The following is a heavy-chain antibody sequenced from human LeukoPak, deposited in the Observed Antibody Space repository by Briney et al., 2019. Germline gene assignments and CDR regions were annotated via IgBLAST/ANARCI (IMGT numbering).Heavy chain of an antibody. CDR2: INPNSGGT. D-gene: IGHD3-3*01. CDR3: ARVTPSMYYDFWSGLNRANPKYYFDY. Sequence: ASVKVSCKASGYTFTGYYMHWVRQAPGQGLEWMGWINPNSGGTNYAQKFQGRVTMTRDTSISTAYMELSRLRSDDTAVYYCARVTPSMYYDFWSGLNRANPKYYFDYWGQGTLVTVSS. CDR1: GYTFTGYY. V-gene: IGHV1-2*02. J-gene: IGHJ4*02.